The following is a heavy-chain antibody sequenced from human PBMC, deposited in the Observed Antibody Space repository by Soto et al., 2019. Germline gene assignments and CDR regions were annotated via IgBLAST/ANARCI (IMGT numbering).Heavy chain of an antibody. V-gene: IGHV3-21*01. CDR2: ISSSSSYI. CDR1: GFTFSSYS. CDR3: ARDDIPSQYCSSASCYPALWYFDL. D-gene: IGHD2-2*01. J-gene: IGHJ2*01. Sequence: EVQLVESGGGLVKPGGSLRLSCPASGFTFSSYSMNWVRQAPGKGLEWVSSISSSSSYIYYADSVKGRFTISRDNAKNSLYLQMNSLRAEDMAVYYRARDDIPSQYCSSASCYPALWYFDLWGRGTLVTVSS.